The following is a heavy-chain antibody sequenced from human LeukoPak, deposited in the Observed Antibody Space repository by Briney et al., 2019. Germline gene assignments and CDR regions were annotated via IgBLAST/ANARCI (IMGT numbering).Heavy chain of an antibody. V-gene: IGHV3-23*01. CDR1: GFAFSVYA. CDR3: AKPISGGLAVTAGWFHP. Sequence: GGSLRLSCAASGFAFSVYAMSWLRQPPGKGLEWVSTINANSGTTSYAASVRGRFTISRDNSKNTLYLQLNTLRADDTATYYCAKPISGGLAVTAGWFHPWGQGTLVVVSS. D-gene: IGHD6-19*01. J-gene: IGHJ5*01. CDR2: INANSGTT.